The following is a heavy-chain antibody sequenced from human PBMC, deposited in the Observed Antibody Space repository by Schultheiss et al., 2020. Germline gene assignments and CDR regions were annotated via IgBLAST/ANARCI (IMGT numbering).Heavy chain of an antibody. V-gene: IGHV4-4*02. CDR1: GFTFSTCAL. J-gene: IGHJ4*02. CDR3: ARADYGGNSGSDY. Sequence: GSLRLSCMASGFTFSTCALIWARQAPGKGLEWIGEINHSGSTNYNPSLKSRVTISVDKSKNQFSLKLSSVTAADTAVYYCARADYGGNSGSDYWGQGTLVTVSS. D-gene: IGHD4-23*01. CDR2: INHSGST.